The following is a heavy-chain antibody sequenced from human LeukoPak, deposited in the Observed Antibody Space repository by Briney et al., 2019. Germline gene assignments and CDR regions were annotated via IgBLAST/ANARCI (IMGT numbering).Heavy chain of an antibody. J-gene: IGHJ6*03. D-gene: IGHD3-16*01. CDR2: ISSDVYDGTTE. V-gene: IGHV3-30-3*01. CDR1: GFTFSDYA. Sequence: GRSLRLSCSASGFTFSDYAMDWVRQAPGKGLECVAVISSDVYDGTTEYYADSVKGRFTISRDNSKNTVYLQMNSLRDEDTGVYYCAKGLRTGVGPYMGYHYYMDVWGKGATVTVSS. CDR3: AKGLRTGVGPYMGYHYYMDV.